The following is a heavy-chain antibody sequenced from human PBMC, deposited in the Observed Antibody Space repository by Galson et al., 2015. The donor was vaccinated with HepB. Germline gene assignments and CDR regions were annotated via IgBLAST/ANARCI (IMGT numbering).Heavy chain of an antibody. J-gene: IGHJ4*02. Sequence: SLRLSCAASGFTVSSNYMSWVRQAPGKGLEWVSVIYSGGSTYNADSVKGRFTISRDNSKNTLYLQMNSLRAEDTAVYYCARGQIAVAGTSYYFDYWGQGTLVTVSS. V-gene: IGHV3-66*01. CDR2: IYSGGST. CDR3: ARGQIAVAGTSYYFDY. CDR1: GFTVSSNY. D-gene: IGHD6-13*01.